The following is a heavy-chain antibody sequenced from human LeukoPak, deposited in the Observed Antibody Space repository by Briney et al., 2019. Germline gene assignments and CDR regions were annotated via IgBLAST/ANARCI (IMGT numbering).Heavy chain of an antibody. CDR2: IKQDGSEK. D-gene: IGHD4-17*01. Sequence: GGSLRLSCAASGFTFSSYWMSWVRQAPGKGLEWVANIKQDGSEKCYVDSVKGRFTISRDNAKNSLYLQMNSLRAEDTAVYYCARDSVGDYFDYWGQGTLVTVSS. CDR1: GFTFSSYW. V-gene: IGHV3-7*03. J-gene: IGHJ4*02. CDR3: ARDSVGDYFDY.